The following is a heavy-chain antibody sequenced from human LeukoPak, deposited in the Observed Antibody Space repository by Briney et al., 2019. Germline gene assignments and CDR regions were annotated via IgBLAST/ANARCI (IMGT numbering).Heavy chain of an antibody. CDR1: GGTFSSYA. J-gene: IGHJ4*02. Sequence: ASVKVSCKASGGTFSSYAISWVRQAPGQGLEWMGGIIPIFGTSNYAQKFQGRVTITADESTSTAYMELSSLRSDDTAVYYCARDFGIGSGPAGFDYWGQGTLVTVSS. CDR3: ARDFGIGSGPAGFDY. V-gene: IGHV1-69*13. D-gene: IGHD2-15*01. CDR2: IIPIFGTS.